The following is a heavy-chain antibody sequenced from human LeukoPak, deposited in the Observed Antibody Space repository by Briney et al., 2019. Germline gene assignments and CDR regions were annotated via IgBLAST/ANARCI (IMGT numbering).Heavy chain of an antibody. V-gene: IGHV3-48*01. CDR3: ARSLSGYDPLCAI. CDR1: GFTFSSYS. D-gene: IGHD5-12*01. J-gene: IGHJ4*02. CDR2: LTSSSNTF. Sequence: PGGSLRLSCEVSGFTFSSYSMTWVRQVPGKGLEWIAYLTSSSNTFYYADSVRGRFIISRDNARNSLFLQMNSLTVEDTAVYYCARSLSGYDPLCAIWGQGTLVTVSS.